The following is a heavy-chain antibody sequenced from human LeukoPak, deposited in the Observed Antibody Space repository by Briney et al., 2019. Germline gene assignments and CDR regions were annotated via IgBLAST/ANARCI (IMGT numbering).Heavy chain of an antibody. V-gene: IGHV3-23*01. J-gene: IGHJ6*03. Sequence: GGSLRLSCAASGFTLSSYAMSWVRQAPGEGLEWVSSISASGGSTNYADSVKGRFTISRDNSTNTVYLQMNSLRAEDTAVYYCAKVMKGSERLTMVRGVIVKTAGLYYMDVWGKGTTVTVSS. CDR2: ISASGGST. CDR1: GFTLSSYA. D-gene: IGHD3-10*01. CDR3: AKVMKGSERLTMVRGVIVKTAGLYYMDV.